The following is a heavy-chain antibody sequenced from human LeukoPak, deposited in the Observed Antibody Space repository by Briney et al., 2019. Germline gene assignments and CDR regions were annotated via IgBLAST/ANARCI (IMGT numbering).Heavy chain of an antibody. J-gene: IGHJ4*02. CDR2: FYISGGT. V-gene: IGHV4-4*07. D-gene: IGHD6-19*01. CDR3: ATRRVAGREFDY. CDR1: GDSFSTNY. Sequence: SETLSLTCTLSGDSFSTNYWTWIRQPAGKGLEWIGQFYISGGTNYNPSLESRVTISVDKSNNQISLKLNSVTAADTGVYYCATRRVAGREFDYWGQGTLVTVSS.